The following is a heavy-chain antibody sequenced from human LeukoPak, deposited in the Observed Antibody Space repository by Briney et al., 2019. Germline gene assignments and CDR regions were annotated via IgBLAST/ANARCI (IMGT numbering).Heavy chain of an antibody. J-gene: IGHJ4*02. Sequence: GRSLRLSCAASGFTFSSYAMHWVRQAPGKGLEWVAVISYDGSNKYYADSVEGRFTISRDNSKNTLYLQMNSLRAEDTAVYYCARENVDIVATTPYFDYWGQGTLVTVSS. CDR3: ARENVDIVATTPYFDY. CDR1: GFTFSSYA. CDR2: ISYDGSNK. D-gene: IGHD5-12*01. V-gene: IGHV3-30-3*01.